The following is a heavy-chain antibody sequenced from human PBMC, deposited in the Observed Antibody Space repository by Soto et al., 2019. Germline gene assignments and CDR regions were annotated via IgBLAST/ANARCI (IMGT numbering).Heavy chain of an antibody. V-gene: IGHV4-59*08. CDR3: TRRYGDGFDI. CDR2: IYYSGST. D-gene: IGHD1-20*01. Sequence: QVQLQESGPRLVKPSETLSLTCTVSGGSISSYYWSWIRQPPGKGLEWIGYIYYSGSTNYNPSLKSRVTISVDTSKNQCSQKLSSVTAANTAVYYCTRRYGDGFDIWGQGTMVTVSS. J-gene: IGHJ3*02. CDR1: GGSISSYY.